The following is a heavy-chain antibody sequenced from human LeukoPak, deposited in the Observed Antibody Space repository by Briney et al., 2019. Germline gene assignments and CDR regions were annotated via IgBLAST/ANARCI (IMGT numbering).Heavy chain of an antibody. Sequence: GASVKVSCKASGYTFTSYGISWVRQAPGQGVEWMGWISAYNGNTNYAQKLQGRVTMTTDTSTSTAYMELRSLRSDDTAVYYCARVTTYYDILTGFITQLFFDYWGQGTLVTVSS. V-gene: IGHV1-18*01. D-gene: IGHD3-9*01. CDR2: ISAYNGNT. CDR3: ARVTTYYDILTGFITQLFFDY. J-gene: IGHJ4*02. CDR1: GYTFTSYG.